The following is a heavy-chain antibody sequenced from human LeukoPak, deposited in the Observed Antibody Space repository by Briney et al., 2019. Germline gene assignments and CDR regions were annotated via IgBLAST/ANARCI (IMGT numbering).Heavy chain of an antibody. J-gene: IGHJ4*02. Sequence: GASVKVSCKVSGHTLSDLTMHWVRQAPGKGLEWMGGFDPGNGEIIYAQQFQGRVTMTEDASTDTAYMELSSLKSEDTAVYYCAAGGLYDLLPYWGQGTLVTVSS. D-gene: IGHD3-3*01. CDR2: FDPGNGEI. CDR3: AAGGLYDLLPY. V-gene: IGHV1-24*01. CDR1: GHTLSDLT.